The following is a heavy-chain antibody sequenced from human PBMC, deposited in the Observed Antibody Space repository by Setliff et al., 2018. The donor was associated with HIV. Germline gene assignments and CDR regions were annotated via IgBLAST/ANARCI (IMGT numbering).Heavy chain of an antibody. J-gene: IGHJ6*03. CDR3: ATVRLYYYMDV. Sequence: SETLSLTCNVSGASISSGGFYWTWIRHHPGRGLEWIGYIYYSGTTYYNPSLKSRLTISRDTSQNHFSLELSSVTAADTAVYYCATVRLYYYMDVWGKGATVTVSS. V-gene: IGHV4-31*03. CDR2: IYYSGTT. CDR1: GASISSGGFY.